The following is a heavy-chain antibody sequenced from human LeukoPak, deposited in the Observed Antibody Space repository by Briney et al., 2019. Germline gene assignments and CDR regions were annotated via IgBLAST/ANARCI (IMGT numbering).Heavy chain of an antibody. Sequence: SGGSLRLSCAASGFTFSRYAIHWVRQAPGKGLEWVTDISYDGANKYYADSVKGRSTISRDNSKNTVYLQMNSLRSQDTAVYYCARADSTYYDIWSGYQPFDYWGQGTLVTVSS. V-gene: IGHV3-30-3*01. CDR1: GFTFSRYA. CDR3: ARADSTYYDIWSGYQPFDY. CDR2: ISYDGANK. D-gene: IGHD3-3*01. J-gene: IGHJ4*02.